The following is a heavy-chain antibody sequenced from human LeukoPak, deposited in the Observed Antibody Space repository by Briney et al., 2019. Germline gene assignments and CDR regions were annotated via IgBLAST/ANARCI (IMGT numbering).Heavy chain of an antibody. J-gene: IGHJ4*02. CDR3: AKDHNNRRSDVLRYFDY. CDR2: VSGSGGST. D-gene: IGHD4-17*01. V-gene: IGHV3-23*01. Sequence: GGSLRLSCAASGFTFSSYGMNWVRQAPGKGLEWVSTVSGSGGSTYYADSVKGRFAISRDNSKTTLYLQMNSLRAEDSAVYYCAKDHNNRRSDVLRYFDYWGQGTLVTVST. CDR1: GFTFSSYG.